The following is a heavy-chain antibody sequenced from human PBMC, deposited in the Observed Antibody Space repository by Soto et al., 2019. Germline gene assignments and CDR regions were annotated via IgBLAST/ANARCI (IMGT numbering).Heavy chain of an antibody. CDR2: IYWDNDD. J-gene: IGHJ3*02. D-gene: IGHD3-16*02. V-gene: IGHV2-5*02. CDR1: GFSLTTTRVG. Sequence: QITLKESGPMLVKPTQTLTLTCAFSGFSLTTTRVGVGWIRQPPGKALEWLAVIYWDNDDRYSPSLKSRLTITRRTSKTQVVLKMNNMDPVDTVTYVGARVVITVGGVIDEDAFDIWGQGTMVSVSS. CDR3: ARVVITVGGVIDEDAFDI.